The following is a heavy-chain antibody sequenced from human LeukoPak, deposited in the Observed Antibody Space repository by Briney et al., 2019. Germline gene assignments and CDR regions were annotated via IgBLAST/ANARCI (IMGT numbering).Heavy chain of an antibody. V-gene: IGHV4-59*01. CDR2: IYYSGST. J-gene: IGHJ3*02. D-gene: IGHD3-22*01. CDR3: ARETYYYDSSGYPTSVAFDI. CDR1: GGSISSYY. Sequence: PSETLSLTCTVSGGSISSYYWSWIRQPPGKGLEWIGYIYYSGSTNYNPSLKSRVTISVDTSKNQFSLKLGSATAADTAVYYCARETYYYDSSGYPTSVAFDIWGQGTMVTVSS.